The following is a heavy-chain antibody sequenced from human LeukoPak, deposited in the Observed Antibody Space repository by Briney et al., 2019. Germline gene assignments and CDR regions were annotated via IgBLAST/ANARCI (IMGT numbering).Heavy chain of an antibody. D-gene: IGHD3-22*01. CDR2: INHSGGT. CDR3: ARNLYYYDSSGYSGGSWALGV. CDR1: GGSLTGYY. Sequence: PSETLPLTCVYGGSLTGYYWNWIRQPPGKGLEWIGQINHSGGTNYNPSLKSRVTISIDTSKNQFSLKLSSVTAADTAVYYCARNLYYYDSSGYSGGSWALGVWGKGTTVTVSS. V-gene: IGHV4-34*01. J-gene: IGHJ6*04.